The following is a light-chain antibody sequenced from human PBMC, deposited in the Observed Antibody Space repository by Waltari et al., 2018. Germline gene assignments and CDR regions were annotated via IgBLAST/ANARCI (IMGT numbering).Light chain of an antibody. V-gene: IGKV3-11*01. CDR2: DTS. J-gene: IGKJ4*01. CDR3: QKRTNWPLT. CDR1: QSVSSY. Sequence: EIVLTQSPATLSLSPGERATPSCRASQSVSSYLAWFQQKLGQAPRLLIYDTSNRATGIPARFIGSGSGTDFTLTISSLEPEDFAVYYCQKRTNWPLTFGGGTKVEIK.